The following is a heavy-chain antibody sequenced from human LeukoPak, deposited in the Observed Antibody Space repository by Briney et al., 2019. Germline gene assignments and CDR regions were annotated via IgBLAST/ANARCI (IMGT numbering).Heavy chain of an antibody. J-gene: IGHJ4*02. Sequence: GGSLRLSCAASRFSFSDYAMHWVRQAPGKGLEWVAAISFDGSNIEYADSVQGRFTISRDNSKNTLYLQMYSLRPDDTAVYYCARDKQWLKCFDYWGQGTLVTVSS. CDR3: ARDKQWLKCFDY. CDR2: ISFDGSNI. CDR1: RFSFSDYA. V-gene: IGHV3-30*04. D-gene: IGHD6-19*01.